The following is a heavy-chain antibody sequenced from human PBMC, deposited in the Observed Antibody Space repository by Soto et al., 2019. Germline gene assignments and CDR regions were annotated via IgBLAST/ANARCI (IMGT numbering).Heavy chain of an antibody. CDR3: RRGRYRGSSDSSFDY. J-gene: IGHJ4*02. CDR2: IYPTDGGT. D-gene: IGHD3-16*02. V-gene: IGHV1-2*02. Sequence: QVQLVQSGAEVKKPGASMKVSCKASGYTFTNYYIYWVRQAPGQGLEWMGWIYPTDGGTNYAQKFQGRVTMTSDTDLSPDDVDLRRLSSDDQAGCYCRRGRYRGSSDSSFDYWGQGTLVT. CDR1: GYTFTNYY.